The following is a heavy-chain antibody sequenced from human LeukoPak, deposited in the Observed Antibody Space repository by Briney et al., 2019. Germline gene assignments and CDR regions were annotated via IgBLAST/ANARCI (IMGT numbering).Heavy chain of an antibody. CDR2: IHISGSS. J-gene: IGHJ4*02. Sequence: TTSETLSLTCTVSGGSISSNSYYWGWIRQPPGTGLEWIGSIHISGSSGYNSSLTSRVTISMDTSKNQFFLKLNSVTAADTAVYYCARETTYSRRRVDYWGQGTLVTVSS. D-gene: IGHD6-13*01. CDR3: ARETTYSRRRVDY. CDR1: GGSISSNSYY. V-gene: IGHV4-39*02.